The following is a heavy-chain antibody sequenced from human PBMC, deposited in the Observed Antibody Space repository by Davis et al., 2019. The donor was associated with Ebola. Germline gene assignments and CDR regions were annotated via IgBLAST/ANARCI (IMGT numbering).Heavy chain of an antibody. V-gene: IGHV3-73*01. CDR1: GFTFSGSA. J-gene: IGHJ4*02. CDR3: AIGGYYYDSQGGYFDY. CDR2: IRSKANSYAT. Sequence: GESLKISCAASGFTFSGSAMHWVRQASGKGLEWVGRIRSKANSYATAYAASVKGRFTISRDDSKNTAYLQMNSLKTEDTAVYYCAIGGYYYDSQGGYFDYWGQGTLVTVSS. D-gene: IGHD3-22*01.